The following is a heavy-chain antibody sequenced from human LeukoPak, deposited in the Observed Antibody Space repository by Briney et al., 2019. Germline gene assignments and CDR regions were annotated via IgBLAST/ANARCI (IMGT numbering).Heavy chain of an antibody. Sequence: PGGSLRLSCAASGSTFPNAWMNWVRQAPGKGLEWVGRIKSKSDGGTTDYAAPVKGRFTISRDDPKITLYLQMNSLKTEDTAVYYCAHGLWHYDAFGVWGQGTMVTVSS. CDR3: AHGLWHYDAFGV. D-gene: IGHD3-10*01. J-gene: IGHJ3*01. V-gene: IGHV3-15*01. CDR1: GSTFPNAW. CDR2: IKSKSDGGTT.